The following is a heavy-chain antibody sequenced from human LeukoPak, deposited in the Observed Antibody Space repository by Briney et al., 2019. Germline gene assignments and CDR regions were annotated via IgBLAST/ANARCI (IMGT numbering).Heavy chain of an antibody. Sequence: SETLSLTCTVSGGSISSYYWSWIRQPPGKGLEWIGYIYYSGSTNYSPSLKSRVTISVDTSKNQFSLKLSSVTAADTAVYYCARSNKLGGYYYGMDVWGQGTTVTVSS. D-gene: IGHD1/OR15-1a*01. CDR2: IYYSGST. CDR3: ARSNKLGGYYYGMDV. V-gene: IGHV4-59*01. J-gene: IGHJ6*02. CDR1: GGSISSYY.